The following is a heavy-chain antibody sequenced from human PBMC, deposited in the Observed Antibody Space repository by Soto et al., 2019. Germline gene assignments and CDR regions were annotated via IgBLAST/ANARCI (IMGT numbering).Heavy chain of an antibody. J-gene: IGHJ4*02. CDR1: GGSISSGGYY. CDR3: ARDYYDSLTGYRTFDY. D-gene: IGHD3-9*01. CDR2: IYYSGST. V-gene: IGHV4-31*03. Sequence: QVQLQESGPGLVKPSQTLSLTCTVSGGSISSGGYYWSWIRQHPGKGLEWIGYIYYSGSTYYNPALKSRVTISVDTSKNQFSLKLSSVTAADTAVYYCARDYYDSLTGYRTFDYWGQGTLVTVSS.